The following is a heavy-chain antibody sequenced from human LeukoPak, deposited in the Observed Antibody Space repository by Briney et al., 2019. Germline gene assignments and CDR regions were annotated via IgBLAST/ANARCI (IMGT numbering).Heavy chain of an antibody. CDR3: AGGSYSVDY. CDR1: GGSISSYY. V-gene: IGHV4-59*01. Sequence: SETLSLTCTVSGGSISSYYWSWIRQPPGKGLEWIGYIYYSGSTNYNPSLKSRVTISVDRSKDQFSLKLSSVTAADTAVYYCAGGSYSVDYWGQGTLVTVSS. D-gene: IGHD1-26*01. CDR2: IYYSGST. J-gene: IGHJ4*02.